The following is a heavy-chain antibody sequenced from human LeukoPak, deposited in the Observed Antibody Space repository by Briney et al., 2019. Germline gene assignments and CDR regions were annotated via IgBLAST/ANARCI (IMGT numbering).Heavy chain of an antibody. D-gene: IGHD3-22*01. CDR3: AKRGVVIRVILVGFHKEAYYFDS. Sequence: GSLRLSCAVSGISLSNYGMSWVRQAPGKGLEWVAGISGSGGGTNYADSVKGRFTISRDNPKNTLYLQMNRLRAEDTAVYFCAKRGVVIRVILVGFHKEAYYFDSWGQEALVTVSS. CDR1: GISLSNYG. V-gene: IGHV3-23*01. J-gene: IGHJ4*02. CDR2: ISGSGGGT.